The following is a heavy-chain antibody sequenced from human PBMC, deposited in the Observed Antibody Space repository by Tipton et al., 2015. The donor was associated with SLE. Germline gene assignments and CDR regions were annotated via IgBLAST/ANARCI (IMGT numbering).Heavy chain of an antibody. J-gene: IGHJ4*02. CDR3: ARYIVVVRYFDY. CDR1: GASVSSGNW. V-gene: IGHV4-4*02. CDR2: IYYSGST. D-gene: IGHD2-21*01. Sequence: TLSLTCVVSGASVSSGNWWSWVRQPPGKGLEWIGSIYYSGSTHYNPSLKSRITISLDTSKNQFSLKLTSVTAADTAVYYCARYIVVVRYFDYWGQGTLVTVSS.